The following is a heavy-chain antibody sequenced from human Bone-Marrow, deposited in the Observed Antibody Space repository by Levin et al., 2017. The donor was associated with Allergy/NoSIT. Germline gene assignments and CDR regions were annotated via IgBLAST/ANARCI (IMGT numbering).Heavy chain of an antibody. J-gene: IGHJ4*02. Sequence: GGSLRLSCAASGFTFSSYWMSWVRQAPGKGLEWVANIKQDGSEKYYADSVKGRFTISRDNAKNSLYLQMNSLRAEDTAVYYCARLRINRDGYNYLDYWGQGTLVTVSS. CDR1: GFTFSSYW. CDR2: IKQDGSEK. D-gene: IGHD5-24*01. V-gene: IGHV3-7*01. CDR3: ARLRINRDGYNYLDY.